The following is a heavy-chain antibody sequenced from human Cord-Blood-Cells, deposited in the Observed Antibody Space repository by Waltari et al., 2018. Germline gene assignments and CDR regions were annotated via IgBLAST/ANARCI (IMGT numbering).Heavy chain of an antibody. J-gene: IGHJ4*02. CDR2: NRSKANSYAK. Sequence: EVQLVESGGGLVEPGGPLKRSGAASGVTVSGHAMHWVRQASGIGLEWVGRNRSKANSYAKAYAASVNGRFTISRDDSKNTAYLQMNSLKTEDTAVYYCTRSGSYDYWGQGTLVTVSS. CDR3: TRSGSYDY. CDR1: GVTVSGHA. D-gene: IGHD1-26*01. V-gene: IGHV3-73*02.